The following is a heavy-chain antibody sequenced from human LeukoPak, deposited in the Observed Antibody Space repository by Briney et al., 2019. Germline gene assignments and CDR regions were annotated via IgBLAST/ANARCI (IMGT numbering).Heavy chain of an antibody. J-gene: IGHJ4*02. Sequence: PGGSLRLSCAASGFTFDDYVMHWVRHAPGKGLEWVSGITWNSDTIAYADSVKGRFTISRDNAKNSLYLQMNSLRADDTALYYCAKALVRGVTLSSFDYWGQGTLVTVSS. CDR3: AKALVRGVTLSSFDY. V-gene: IGHV3-9*01. D-gene: IGHD3-10*01. CDR1: GFTFDDYV. CDR2: ITWNSDTI.